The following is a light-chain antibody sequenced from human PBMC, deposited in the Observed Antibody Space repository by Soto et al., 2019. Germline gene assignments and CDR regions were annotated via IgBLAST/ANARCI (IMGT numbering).Light chain of an antibody. CDR2: GNN. Sequence: QSVLTQPPSVSGAPGQRVTISCTGSSSDIGAGYDVHWYQQLPGRVPKLLIYGNNNRPSGVPDRFSGSKSGTSASLAITGLQAEDEADYFCQSYESRLRDVVFGGGTKLTVL. CDR3: QSYESRLRDVV. J-gene: IGLJ2*01. CDR1: SSDIGAGYD. V-gene: IGLV1-40*01.